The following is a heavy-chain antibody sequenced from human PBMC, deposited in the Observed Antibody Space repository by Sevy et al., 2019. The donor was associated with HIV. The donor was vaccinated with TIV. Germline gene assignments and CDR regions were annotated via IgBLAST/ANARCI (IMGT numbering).Heavy chain of an antibody. D-gene: IGHD2-2*01. CDR1: GFTFSSYS. CDR3: AREGGYCSSTSCYHYYYMDV. Sequence: GGSLRLSCAASGFTFSSYSMNWVRQAPGKGLEWVSYISSSSSTIYYADSVKGRFTISRDNAKNSLYLQMNSLRDEDTAVYYCAREGGYCSSTSCYHYYYMDVWGKWTTVTVSS. J-gene: IGHJ6*03. CDR2: ISSSSSTI. V-gene: IGHV3-48*02.